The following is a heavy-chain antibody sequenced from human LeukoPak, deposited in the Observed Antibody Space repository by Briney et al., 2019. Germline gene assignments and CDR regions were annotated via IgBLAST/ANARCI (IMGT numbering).Heavy chain of an antibody. J-gene: IGHJ4*02. Sequence: SETLSLTCTVPGGSISSYSWSWLRQPAGKGLEWIGRIYTSGSTNYNPSLKSQVTMSVDTSKNQFSRKLSSVTAADTAVYYCARGPLYDSSGYPGDYWGQGTLVTVSS. CDR2: IYTSGST. CDR1: GGSISSYS. V-gene: IGHV4-4*07. CDR3: ARGPLYDSSGYPGDY. D-gene: IGHD3-22*01.